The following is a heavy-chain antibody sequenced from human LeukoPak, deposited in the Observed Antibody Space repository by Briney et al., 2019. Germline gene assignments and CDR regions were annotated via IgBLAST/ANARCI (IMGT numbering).Heavy chain of an antibody. D-gene: IGHD6-6*01. Sequence: GASVKVSCKVSGYTLTELSMRWVRQAPGKGLEWMGGVDPEDGETIYAQKFQGRVTMTEDTSTDTAYMELSSLRSEDTAVYYCATVKYSSSSDGYNWFDPWGQGTLVTVSS. CDR3: ATVKYSSSSDGYNWFDP. CDR2: VDPEDGET. V-gene: IGHV1-24*01. CDR1: GYTLTELS. J-gene: IGHJ5*02.